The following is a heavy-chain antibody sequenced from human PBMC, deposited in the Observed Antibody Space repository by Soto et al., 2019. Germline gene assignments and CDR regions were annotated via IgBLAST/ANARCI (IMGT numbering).Heavy chain of an antibody. Sequence: QVHLVQSGAEVKKPGASVKVSCKGSGYAFTTYGITWVRQAPGQGLEWMGWISAHNGNTNYAQKLQGRVTVTRDTSTSPAYLALRSLRSEATAVYYCARGRYGDYWGQGAMVTVSS. V-gene: IGHV1-18*01. J-gene: IGHJ4*02. D-gene: IGHD1-1*01. CDR2: ISAHNGNT. CDR1: GYAFTTYG. CDR3: ARGRYGDY.